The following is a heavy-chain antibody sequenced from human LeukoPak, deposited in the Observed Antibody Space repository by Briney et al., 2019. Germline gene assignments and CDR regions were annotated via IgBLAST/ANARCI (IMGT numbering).Heavy chain of an antibody. D-gene: IGHD6-19*01. CDR1: GYTFTSYA. V-gene: IGHV7-4-1*02. J-gene: IGHJ5*02. CDR3: ARVINAAVAGLNWFDP. Sequence: ASVKVSCKASGYTFTSYAMNWVRQAPGQGLEWMGWINTNTGNPTYAQGFTGRFVFSLDTSVSTAYLQISSLKAEDTAVYYCARVINAAVAGLNWFDPWGQGTLVTVSS. CDR2: INTNTGNP.